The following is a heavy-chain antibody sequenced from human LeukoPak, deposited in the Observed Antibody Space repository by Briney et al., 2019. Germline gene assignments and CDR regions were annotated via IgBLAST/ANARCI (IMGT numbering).Heavy chain of an antibody. J-gene: IGHJ4*02. CDR3: ARVGDSTHDY. V-gene: IGHV4-30-2*01. D-gene: IGHD6-13*01. CDR1: GGSISSGGYS. Sequence: PSETLSLTCAVSGGSISSGGYSWSWIRQPPGKGLEWIGYIYHSGSTYYNPSLKSRVTISVDRSKNQFSLKLSSVTAADTAVYYCARVGDSTHDYWGQGTLVTVSS. CDR2: IYHSGST.